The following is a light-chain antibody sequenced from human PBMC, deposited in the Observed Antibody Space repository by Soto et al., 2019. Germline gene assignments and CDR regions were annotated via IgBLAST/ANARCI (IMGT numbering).Light chain of an antibody. V-gene: IGKV3-20*01. J-gene: IGKJ4*01. Sequence: VLTESRVTLSLSPWEIAXLSCSASNVFWGLLDWYRKKTGQAHRPRIYDAYSRDTGITDRFSGSGSGTDFILTISRLEPEDFAVYECQQYGSSNTFGGGTKVDIK. CDR3: QQYGSSNT. CDR1: NVFWGL. CDR2: DAY.